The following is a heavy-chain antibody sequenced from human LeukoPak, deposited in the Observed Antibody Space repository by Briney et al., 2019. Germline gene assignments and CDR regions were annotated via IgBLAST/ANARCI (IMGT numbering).Heavy chain of an antibody. CDR3: ARDLIAAAGTGYMDV. CDR1: GFTFSSYW. J-gene: IGHJ6*03. Sequence: GGSLRLSCAASGFTFSSYWMHWVRQAPGKGLVWVSRINSDGSSTSYADSVKGRFTISRDNAKNSLYLQMNSLRAEDTAVYYCARDLIAAAGTGYMDVWGKGTTVTVSS. V-gene: IGHV3-74*01. CDR2: INSDGSST. D-gene: IGHD6-13*01.